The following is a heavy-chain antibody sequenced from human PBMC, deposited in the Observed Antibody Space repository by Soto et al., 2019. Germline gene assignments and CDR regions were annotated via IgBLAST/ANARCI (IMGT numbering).Heavy chain of an antibody. D-gene: IGHD2-15*01. CDR2: IYFSGST. J-gene: IGHJ4*02. V-gene: IGHV4-39*01. CDR3: ARRSRGRSYNY. CDR1: GGSIYSDGYY. Sequence: SETLSLTCSVSGGSIYSDGYYWGWIRQPPGKGLEWIGNIYFSGSTYYNQSLNSRVTISMDTSKNQFFLKLSSVTAADTAVYYCARRSRGRSYNYWGQGTLVTVSS.